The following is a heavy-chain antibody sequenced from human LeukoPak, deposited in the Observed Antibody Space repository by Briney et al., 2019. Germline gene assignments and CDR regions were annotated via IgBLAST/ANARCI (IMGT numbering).Heavy chain of an antibody. J-gene: IGHJ4*02. D-gene: IGHD5-18*01. CDR3: ARAVTFDY. CDR2: ITSSSSYI. V-gene: IGHV3-21*01. Sequence: GGSLRLSCAASGLTFSTYWMHWVRQAPGKGLEWVSSITSSSSYIYYADSVKGRFTISRDNAKNSLYLQMNSLRAEDTAVYYCARAVTFDYWGQGTLVIVSS. CDR1: GLTFSTYW.